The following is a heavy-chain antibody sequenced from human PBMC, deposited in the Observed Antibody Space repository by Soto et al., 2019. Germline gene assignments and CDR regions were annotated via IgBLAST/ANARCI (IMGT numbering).Heavy chain of an antibody. D-gene: IGHD6-19*01. Sequence: QVQLVQSGAEVKKPGASVKVSCKTSGYPFTSYGINWVRQAPGQGPEWMGWISAYNGKTSYTQKFQGRVTMTTDTSTSTAYMELRSLRSDATAVYYCARDRLIAVTGLLHYWGQGTLVPVSS. J-gene: IGHJ4*02. CDR2: ISAYNGKT. CDR3: ARDRLIAVTGLLHY. CDR1: GYPFTSYG. V-gene: IGHV1-18*01.